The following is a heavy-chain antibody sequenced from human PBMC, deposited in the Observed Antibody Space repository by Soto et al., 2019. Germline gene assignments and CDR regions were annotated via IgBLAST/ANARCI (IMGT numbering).Heavy chain of an antibody. V-gene: IGHV6-1*01. D-gene: IGHD3-3*01. CDR2: TYYRSKWYN. J-gene: IGHJ5*02. CDR3: AREGPGRITIRRGWFDL. Sequence: THTVSRTCAISGDSVSSNSAASNWIRQSPSRGLEWLGRTYYRSKWYNDYAVSVKSRITINPDTSKNQFSLQLNSVTPEDTAVYYCAREGPGRITIRRGWFDLWGQGTLVTVSS. CDR1: GDSVSSNSAA.